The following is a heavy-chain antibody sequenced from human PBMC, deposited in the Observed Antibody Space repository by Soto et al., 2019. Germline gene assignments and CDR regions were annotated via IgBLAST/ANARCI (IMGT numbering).Heavy chain of an antibody. J-gene: IGHJ2*01. CDR2: IIPIFGTA. Sequence: QVQLVQSGAEVKKPGSSVKVSCKASGGTFSSYAISWVRQAPGQGLEWMGVIIPIFGTANYAQKFQGRVTITADESTSTADLELSSLRSADTAVYYGARRQWFEDPGVLWYSDLWGRGTLVTVSS. D-gene: IGHD3-10*01. CDR1: GGTFSSYA. V-gene: IGHV1-69*12. CDR3: ARRQWFEDPGVLWYSDL.